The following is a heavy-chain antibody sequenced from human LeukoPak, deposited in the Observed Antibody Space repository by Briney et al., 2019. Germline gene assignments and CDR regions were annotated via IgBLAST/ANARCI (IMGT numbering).Heavy chain of an antibody. V-gene: IGHV3-23*01. CDR3: AKGVDYYGSGTTFDP. CDR1: GFTFSSYA. Sequence: GGSLRLSCAASGFTFSSYAMSWVRQAPGKGLEWVSAISGSGGSTYYADSVKGRFTVSRDNSKNTLYLQMNSLRAEDTAVYYCAKGVDYYGSGTTFDPWGQGTLVTVSS. J-gene: IGHJ5*02. CDR2: ISGSGGST. D-gene: IGHD3-10*01.